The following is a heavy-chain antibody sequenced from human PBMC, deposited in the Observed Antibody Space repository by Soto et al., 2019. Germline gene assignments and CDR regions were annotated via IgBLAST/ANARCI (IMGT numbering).Heavy chain of an antibody. CDR2: IYYSGST. CDR1: GGSISSYY. D-gene: IGHD2-2*02. Sequence: SETLSLTCTVSGGSISSYYWSWIRQPPGKGLEWIGYIYYSGSTNYNPSLKSRVTISVDTSKNQFSLKLSSVTAADTAVYYCARHDPSYCSSTSCYRNAFDIWGQGTMVT. V-gene: IGHV4-59*08. CDR3: ARHDPSYCSSTSCYRNAFDI. J-gene: IGHJ3*02.